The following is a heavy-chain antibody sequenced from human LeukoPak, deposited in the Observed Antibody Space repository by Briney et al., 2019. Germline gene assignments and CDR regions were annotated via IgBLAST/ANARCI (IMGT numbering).Heavy chain of an antibody. D-gene: IGHD5-18*01. V-gene: IGHV3-30*18. Sequence: HPGRSLGLSCAASGFTFSSYGMHWVRQAPGKGLEWVAVISYDGSNKYYADSVKGRFTISRDNSKNTLYLQMNSLRAEDTAVYYCANQFGYSYGPSWGQGTLVTVSS. CDR1: GFTFSSYG. CDR2: ISYDGSNK. J-gene: IGHJ5*02. CDR3: ANQFGYSYGPS.